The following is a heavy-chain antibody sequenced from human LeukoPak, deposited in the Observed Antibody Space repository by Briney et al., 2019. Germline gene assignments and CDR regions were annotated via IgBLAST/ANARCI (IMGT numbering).Heavy chain of an antibody. J-gene: IGHJ5*02. CDR3: ARQHGFWSGYYTFDP. D-gene: IGHD3-3*01. V-gene: IGHV4-39*01. CDR1: GGSISSSSYY. CDR2: IYYSGST. Sequence: SETLSLTCTVSGGSISSSSYYWGWIRQPPGKGLEWIGSIYYSGSTYYNPSLKSRVTISVDTSKNQFSLKLSSVTAADTAVYYCARQHGFWSGYYTFDPWGQGTLVTVSS.